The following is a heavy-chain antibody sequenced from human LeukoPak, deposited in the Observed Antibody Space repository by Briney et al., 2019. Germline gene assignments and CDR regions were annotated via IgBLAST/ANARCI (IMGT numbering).Heavy chain of an antibody. CDR2: ISYDGSNK. Sequence: GGSLRLSRAASGFTFSSYGMHWVRQAPGKGLEWVAVISYDGSNKYYADSVKGRFTISRDNSKNTLYLQMNSLRAEDTAVYYCAKDRESIAAAGRNPYYYYGMDVWGQGTTVTVSS. CDR1: GFTFSSYG. V-gene: IGHV3-30*18. J-gene: IGHJ6*02. CDR3: AKDRESIAAAGRNPYYYYGMDV. D-gene: IGHD6-13*01.